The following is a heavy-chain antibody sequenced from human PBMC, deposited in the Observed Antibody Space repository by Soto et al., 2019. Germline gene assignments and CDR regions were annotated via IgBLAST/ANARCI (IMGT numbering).Heavy chain of an antibody. Sequence: EVQLLESGGGLVQPGGSLRLSCAASGITFSSYAMSWVRQAPGKGLQWVSAISTSGDSTYYADSVKDRFTISRDNSKNTLYLQMNSLRAEDTAVYYCAKGAGGVATWVYFDCWGQGTLVTVSS. CDR3: AKGAGGVATWVYFDC. CDR2: ISTSGDST. V-gene: IGHV3-23*01. J-gene: IGHJ4*02. D-gene: IGHD5-12*01. CDR1: GITFSSYA.